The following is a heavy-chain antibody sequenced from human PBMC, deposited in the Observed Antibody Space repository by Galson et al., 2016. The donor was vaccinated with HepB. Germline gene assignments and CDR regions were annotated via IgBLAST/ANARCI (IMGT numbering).Heavy chain of an antibody. Sequence: SLRLSCAASGFTLSSFSMNWVRQAPGKGLEWVSSITSRSSHIFYADSVKGRFTVSRDNVKKPLSLQMTSLRADDTAVYFCAKSARTGGIDYWGQGTLVTVSS. CDR2: ITSRSSHI. CDR1: GFTLSSFS. J-gene: IGHJ4*02. D-gene: IGHD2-8*02. CDR3: AKSARTGGIDY. V-gene: IGHV3-21*01.